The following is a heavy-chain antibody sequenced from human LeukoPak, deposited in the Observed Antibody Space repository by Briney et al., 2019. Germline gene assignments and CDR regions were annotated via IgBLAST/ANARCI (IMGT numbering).Heavy chain of an antibody. CDR2: ISSNGGST. Sequence: GGSLRLSCAASGFTFSSYAMHWVRQAPGKGLEYVSAISSNGGSTYYANSVKGRFTISRDNSKNTLYPQVGSLRAEDMAVYYCARGSPVTTADYWGQGTLVTVSS. V-gene: IGHV3-64*01. D-gene: IGHD4-17*01. J-gene: IGHJ4*02. CDR1: GFTFSSYA. CDR3: ARGSPVTTADY.